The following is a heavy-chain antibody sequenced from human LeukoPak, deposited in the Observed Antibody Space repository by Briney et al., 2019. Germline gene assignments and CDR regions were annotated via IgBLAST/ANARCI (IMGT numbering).Heavy chain of an antibody. CDR3: ATVSEY. CDR1: GFTFNYFW. Sequence: GGSLRLSCAASGFTFNYFWMHWVRQVPGKGLVWVSGINNDGTATYYADSVKGRITISRDNTKNTVYLEMNGLRAEDTTVYYCATVSEYWGQGTLVTVSS. CDR2: INNDGTAT. V-gene: IGHV3-74*01. J-gene: IGHJ4*02.